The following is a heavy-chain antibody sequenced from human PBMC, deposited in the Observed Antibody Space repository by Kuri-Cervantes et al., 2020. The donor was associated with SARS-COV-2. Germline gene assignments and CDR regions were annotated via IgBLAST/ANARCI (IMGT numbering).Heavy chain of an antibody. CDR2: IYHSGST. CDR3: ARDPGGRLDY. D-gene: IGHD1-26*01. Sequence: SETLSLTCTVSGGSISSYYWSWIRQPPGKGLEWIGSIYHSGSTYYNPSLKSRVTISVDTSKNQFSLKLSSVTAADTAVYYCARDPGGRLDYWGQGTLVTVSS. V-gene: IGHV4-38-2*02. CDR1: GGSISSYY. J-gene: IGHJ4*02.